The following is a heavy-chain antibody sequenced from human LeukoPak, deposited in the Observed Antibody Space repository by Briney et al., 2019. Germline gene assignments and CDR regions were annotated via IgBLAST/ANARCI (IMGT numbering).Heavy chain of an antibody. D-gene: IGHD3-10*02. CDR3: AKDPMFGGLGYSDY. J-gene: IGHJ4*02. CDR2: ISGSGGST. CDR1: EFTFSSYA. V-gene: IGHV3-23*01. Sequence: GRSLRLSCAASEFTFSSYAMRWIRQAPGSALEWVSAISGSGGSTYYADSVKGRFTISRDNSKNTLYLQMNSLRAEDTAVYYCAKDPMFGGLGYSDYWGQGTLVSVSS.